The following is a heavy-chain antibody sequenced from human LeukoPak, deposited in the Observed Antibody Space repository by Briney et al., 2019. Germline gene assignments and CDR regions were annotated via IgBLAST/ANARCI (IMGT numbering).Heavy chain of an antibody. V-gene: IGHV6-1*01. CDR2: TYYRSKWYN. J-gene: IGHJ6*03. CDR3: ARVLYYYDSRTKINDPAHDYYYYYMDV. CDR1: GDSVSSNSAA. D-gene: IGHD3-22*01. Sequence: SQTLSLTCAISGDSVSSNSAAWHWIRQSPSRGLEWLGSTYYRSKWYNDYAVSVKSRITINPDTSKNQFSLQLNSVTPEDTAVYYCARVLYYYDSRTKINDPAHDYYYYYMDVWGKGTTVTVSS.